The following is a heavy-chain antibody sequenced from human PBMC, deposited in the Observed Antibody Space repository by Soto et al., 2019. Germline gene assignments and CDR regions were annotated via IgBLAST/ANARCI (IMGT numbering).Heavy chain of an antibody. V-gene: IGHV1-8*01. CDR1: GYTFTSYD. Sequence: QAQLVQSGAEVKKPGASVKVSCKASGYTFTSYDINWVRQAPGQGLEWRGWMDPNSGSTGYAQNFQGRVTMTRNTSINTAQMELSSLKSEDTAVYYCARERKFDFWRKGLDVWGQGTKVTVSS. CDR3: ARERKFDFWRKGLDV. CDR2: MDPNSGST. J-gene: IGHJ6*02. D-gene: IGHD3-3*01.